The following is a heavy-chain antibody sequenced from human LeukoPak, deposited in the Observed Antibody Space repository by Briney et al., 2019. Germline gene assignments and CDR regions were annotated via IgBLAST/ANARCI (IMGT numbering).Heavy chain of an antibody. J-gene: IGHJ4*02. CDR2: ISPSGSST. V-gene: IGHV3-21*01. CDR1: GFTFSSYT. CDR3: VRDFLGESGAGGC. D-gene: IGHD3-10*01. Sequence: GGSLRLSCAASGFTFSSYTMNWVRQTPGKGPEWVSSISPSGSSTYNADSLRGRFTISRDNAKDSVFLQMNSLRGEDTAVYYCVRDFLGESGAGGCWGQGTLVTVSS.